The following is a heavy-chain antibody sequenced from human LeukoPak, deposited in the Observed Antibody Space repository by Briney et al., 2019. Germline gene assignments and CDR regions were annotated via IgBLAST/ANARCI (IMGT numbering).Heavy chain of an antibody. Sequence: GESLKISCQASGYTFSNHWIAWVRQMPGGKDLEWMAIINPHDSDIRYSPSFEGQVTISADKSISTAYLQWSGLKASDTAMYFCARLFDYSASCYFDYWGQGTLVTVSS. D-gene: IGHD3-9*01. CDR3: ARLFDYSASCYFDY. CDR1: GYTFSNHW. J-gene: IGHJ4*02. CDR2: INPHDSDI. V-gene: IGHV5-51*01.